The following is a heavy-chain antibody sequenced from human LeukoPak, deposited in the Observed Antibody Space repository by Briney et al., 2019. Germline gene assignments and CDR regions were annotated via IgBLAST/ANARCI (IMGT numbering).Heavy chain of an antibody. CDR3: AKQYYGNSGYYFDY. CDR2: ISSSSSYT. J-gene: IGHJ4*02. D-gene: IGHD4-11*01. Sequence: GGSLRLSCAASGFTFSDYYMSWIRQAPGKGLEWVSYISSSSSYTNYADSVKGRFTISRDNAKNSLYLQMNSLRAEDTAVYYCAKQYYGNSGYYFDYWGQGTLVTVSS. V-gene: IGHV3-11*06. CDR1: GFTFSDYY.